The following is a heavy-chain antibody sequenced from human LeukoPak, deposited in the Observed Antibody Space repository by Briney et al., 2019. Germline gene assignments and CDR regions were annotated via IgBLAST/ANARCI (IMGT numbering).Heavy chain of an antibody. CDR2: IKQDGREK. Sequence: PGRTLRLSCAASGFTFSSYWMSWVRQAPGKGLEWVANIKQDGREKYYVDSVKGRFTISRDNANSSLYLQMTSLRAEDTAVYYCARTIRGTRGGATFVYWGQGTLVTVSS. CDR1: GFTFSSYW. CDR3: ARTIRGTRGGATFVY. V-gene: IGHV3-7*01. J-gene: IGHJ4*02. D-gene: IGHD1-26*01.